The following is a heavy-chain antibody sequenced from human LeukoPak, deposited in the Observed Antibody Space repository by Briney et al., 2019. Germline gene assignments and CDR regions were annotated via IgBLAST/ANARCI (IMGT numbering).Heavy chain of an antibody. CDR2: IYTSGST. Sequence: PSETLSLTCTVSGGSISSGRYYWSWIRQPAGKGLEWIGRIYTSGSTNYNPSLKSRVTISVDTSKNQFSLKLSSVTAADTAVYYCARWVGYGDYFDYWGQGTLVTVSS. D-gene: IGHD4-17*01. CDR1: GGSISSGRYY. J-gene: IGHJ4*02. V-gene: IGHV4-61*02. CDR3: ARWVGYGDYFDY.